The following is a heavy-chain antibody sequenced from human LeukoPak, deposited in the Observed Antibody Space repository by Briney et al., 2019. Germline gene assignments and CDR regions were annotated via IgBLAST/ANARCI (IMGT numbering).Heavy chain of an antibody. CDR2: IYHSGST. Sequence: SETLSLTCAVSGYSISSGHYWGWIRQPPGKGLEWIGGIYHSGSTSYNPSLKSRVTISVDTSKNQFSLKLNSVTAADTAVYFCARAGYTISSYRFDYWGQGALVTVSS. D-gene: IGHD3-16*02. CDR3: ARAGYTISSYRFDY. J-gene: IGHJ4*02. V-gene: IGHV4-38-2*01. CDR1: GYSISSGHY.